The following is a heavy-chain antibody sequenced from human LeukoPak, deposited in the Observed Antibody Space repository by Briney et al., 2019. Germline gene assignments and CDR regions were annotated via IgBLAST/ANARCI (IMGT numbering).Heavy chain of an antibody. V-gene: IGHV3-23*01. CDR3: AKGTHDYGDYAFLN. D-gene: IGHD4-17*01. J-gene: IGHJ4*02. CDR2: ISGSGGST. CDR1: GFTFSSYA. Sequence: GGSLRLSCAASGFTFSSYAMSWVRQAPGKGLEWVSAISGSGGSTYYADSVKGRFTISRDNSENTLYLQMNSLRAEDTAVYYCAKGTHDYGDYAFLNWGQGTLVTVSS.